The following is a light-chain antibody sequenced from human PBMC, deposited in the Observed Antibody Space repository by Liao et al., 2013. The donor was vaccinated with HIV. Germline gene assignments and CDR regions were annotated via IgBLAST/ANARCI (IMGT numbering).Light chain of an antibody. J-gene: IGLJ2*01. CDR2: KDT. Sequence: SYELTQPSSVSVSPGQTARITCFGDALPKQFAHWYQQKPGQAPVLVIFKDTKRASGIPERFSGSNSGNTATLTISGTQPTDEADYYCQAWDGNTAIFGGGTKLTVL. CDR1: ALPKQF. CDR3: QAWDGNTAI. V-gene: IGLV3-1*01.